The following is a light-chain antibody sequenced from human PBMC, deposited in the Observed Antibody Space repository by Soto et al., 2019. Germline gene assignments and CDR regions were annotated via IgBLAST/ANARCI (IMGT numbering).Light chain of an antibody. CDR1: SSDVGAYNF. J-gene: IGLJ1*01. V-gene: IGLV2-14*03. CDR2: NVY. Sequence: QSVLTRPASVSGSPGQSITRSGTGTSSDVGAYNFVSWHQQHPGKAPKLMIYNVYDRPSGISYRFSGSKSGNTASLTISGLQGEDEADYYCSAYTVSRTYVFGTGPKVTVL. CDR3: SAYTVSRTYV.